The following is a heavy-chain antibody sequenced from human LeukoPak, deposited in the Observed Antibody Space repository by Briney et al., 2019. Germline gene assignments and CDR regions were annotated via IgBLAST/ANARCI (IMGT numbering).Heavy chain of an antibody. D-gene: IGHD3-22*01. V-gene: IGHV3-21*01. CDR2: ISSSSSYI. J-gene: IGHJ4*02. CDR1: GFTFSSYS. CDR3: ARGTGGGLYYYDSSGNYYFDY. Sequence: GGSLRLSCAASGFTFSSYSMNWVRQAPGKGLEWVSSISSSSSYIYYADSVEGRFTISRDNAKNSLYLQMNSLRVEDTAVYYCARGTGGGLYYYDSSGNYYFDYWGQGTLVTVSS.